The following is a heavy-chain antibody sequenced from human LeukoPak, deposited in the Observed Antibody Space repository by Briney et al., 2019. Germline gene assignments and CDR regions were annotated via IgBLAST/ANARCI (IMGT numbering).Heavy chain of an antibody. V-gene: IGHV3-21*01. Sequence: GGSLRLSCAASGFTFIRYSMNWVRQAPGKGLEWVSSFSSSSSYIYYADSVQGRFTISRDNSKNSLYLQMNSLRAEDTAVYYCARALYDSSGYYFDYWGQGTLVTVSS. J-gene: IGHJ4*02. D-gene: IGHD3-22*01. CDR3: ARALYDSSGYYFDY. CDR2: FSSSSSYI. CDR1: GFTFIRYS.